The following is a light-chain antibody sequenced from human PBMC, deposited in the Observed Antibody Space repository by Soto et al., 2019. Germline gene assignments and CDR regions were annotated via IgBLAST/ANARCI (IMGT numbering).Light chain of an antibody. V-gene: IGKV3-20*01. J-gene: IGKJ1*01. Sequence: EIVLTQSPGTLSLSPGEGATLSCRASQSVDSNYLAWYQQKPGQAPRLLIYGASNRATGIPDRFSGSGSGTDFTLTISRLEPEDFAVYYCQQYGSSGTFGQGTKVDIK. CDR1: QSVDSNY. CDR2: GAS. CDR3: QQYGSSGT.